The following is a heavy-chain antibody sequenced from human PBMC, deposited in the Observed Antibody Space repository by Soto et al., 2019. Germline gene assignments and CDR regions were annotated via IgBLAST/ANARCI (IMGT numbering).Heavy chain of an antibody. D-gene: IGHD1-26*01. V-gene: IGHV3-30*18. Sequence: QVQLVESGGGVVQPGRSLRLSCAASGFTFSSYGMHWVRQAPGKGLEWVAVISYDGSNKYYADSVKGRFTISRDNSKNTLYLQMNSLRAEDTAVYHCAKDADPSGSYYFDYWGQRTLVTVSS. CDR2: ISYDGSNK. CDR3: AKDADPSGSYYFDY. J-gene: IGHJ4*02. CDR1: GFTFSSYG.